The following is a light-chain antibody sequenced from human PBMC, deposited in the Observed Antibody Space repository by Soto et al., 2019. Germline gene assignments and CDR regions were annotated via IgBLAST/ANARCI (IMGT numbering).Light chain of an antibody. Sequence: QSVLTQPPSASGNPGQRVAISCSGSSSNIGSNTVNWYQQLPGTAPKLLIYSNNQRPSGVPDLFSGSKSGTSASLAISGLQSEDESNDYCAAWDDSLNGYDFGTGTKVTVL. V-gene: IGLV1-44*01. CDR2: SNN. J-gene: IGLJ1*01. CDR1: SSNIGSNT. CDR3: AAWDDSLNGYD.